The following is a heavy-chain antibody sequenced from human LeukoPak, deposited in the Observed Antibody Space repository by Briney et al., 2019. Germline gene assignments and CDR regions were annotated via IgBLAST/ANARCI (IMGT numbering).Heavy chain of an antibody. CDR3: ARYSSSWYFDY. D-gene: IGHD6-13*01. CDR2: IYYSGST. J-gene: IGHJ4*02. Sequence: PSETLSLTCTVSGGSISSYYWSWIRQPPGKGLEYIGYIYYSGSTNYNPSLKGRVTISVDTSKNQFSLKLSSVTAADTAVYYCARYSSSWYFDYWGQGTLVTVSS. V-gene: IGHV4-59*01. CDR1: GGSISSYY.